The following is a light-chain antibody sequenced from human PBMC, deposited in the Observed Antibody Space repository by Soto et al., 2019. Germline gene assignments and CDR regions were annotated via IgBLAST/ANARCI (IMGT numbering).Light chain of an antibody. J-gene: IGLJ2*01. CDR1: GSDVGGYNR. Sequence: QSALTQPPSVSGSPGQSVTISCTGTGSDVGGYNRLSWYQQPPGTAPKLMIYDVSKRPSGVPDRFSGSKSGNTASLTISGLQAEDEADYYCCSYAGSYTLVFGGGTKLTVL. V-gene: IGLV2-11*01. CDR3: CSYAGSYTLV. CDR2: DVS.